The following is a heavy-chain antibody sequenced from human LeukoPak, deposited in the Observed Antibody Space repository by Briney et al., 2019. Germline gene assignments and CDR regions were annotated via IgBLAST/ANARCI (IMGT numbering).Heavy chain of an antibody. Sequence: SETLSLTCTVSGGSISSSSYYWGWIRQPPGKGLEWIGSIYYSGSTYYNPSLKSRVTISVDTSKNQFSLKLSSVTAADTAMYYCANIIAATLDYWGQGTLVTVSS. J-gene: IGHJ4*02. CDR3: ANIIAATLDY. D-gene: IGHD6-13*01. CDR1: GGSISSSSYY. V-gene: IGHV4-39*07. CDR2: IYYSGST.